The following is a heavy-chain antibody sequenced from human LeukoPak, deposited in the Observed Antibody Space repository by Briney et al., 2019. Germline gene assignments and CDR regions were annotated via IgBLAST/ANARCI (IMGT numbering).Heavy chain of an antibody. CDR1: GYTFTSYY. CDR3: ARGSKRYSSSWFY. D-gene: IGHD6-13*01. CDR2: MNPNSGNT. Sequence: ASVKVSCKASGYTFTSYYMHWVRQATGQGLEWMGWMNPNSGNTGYAQKFQGRVTMTRNTSISTAYMELSSLRSEDTAVYYCARGSKRYSSSWFYWGQGTLVTVSS. J-gene: IGHJ4*02. V-gene: IGHV1-8*02.